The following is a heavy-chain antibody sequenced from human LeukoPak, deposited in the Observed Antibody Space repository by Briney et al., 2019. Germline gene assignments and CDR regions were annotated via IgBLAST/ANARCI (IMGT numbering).Heavy chain of an antibody. CDR2: IWYDGSNK. V-gene: IGHV3-33*01. D-gene: IGHD3-16*01. Sequence: GGSLRLSCAASGFTFSSYGMHWVRQAPGKGLEWVAVIWYDGSNKYYADSVKGRFTISRDNSKNTLYLQMNSLRAEDTAVDYCARQGWGGYYFDYWGQGTLVTVS. CDR3: ARQGWGGYYFDY. CDR1: GFTFSSYG. J-gene: IGHJ4*02.